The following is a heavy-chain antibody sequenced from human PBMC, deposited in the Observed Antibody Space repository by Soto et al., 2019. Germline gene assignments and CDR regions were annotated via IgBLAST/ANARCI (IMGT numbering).Heavy chain of an antibody. D-gene: IGHD2-2*01. CDR2: IIPIFGTA. J-gene: IGHJ6*02. CDR3: AREVYQLLSNYYYYGMDV. CDR1: GGTFSSYA. V-gene: IGHV1-69*13. Sequence: SVKVSCKASGGTFSSYAISWVRQAPGQGLEWMGGIIPIFGTANYAQKFQGRVTITADESTSTAYMELSSLRSEDTAVYYCAREVYQLLSNYYYYGMDVWGQGTTVTVSS.